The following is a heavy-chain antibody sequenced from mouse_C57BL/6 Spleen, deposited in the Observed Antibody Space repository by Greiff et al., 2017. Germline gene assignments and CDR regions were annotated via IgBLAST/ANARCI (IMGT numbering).Heavy chain of an antibody. CDR3: ARPLYASSGFAY. Sequence: VQVQQSGPELVKPGASVKISCKASGYSFTGYSMNWVKQSPEKSLEWIGVINPSSGSTTYNQKFKAKATLTVDKSPSIAYMKLKSVTSEYCAIYYSARPLYASSGFAYWGQGTLVTVSA. D-gene: IGHD1-1*01. CDR2: INPSSGST. CDR1: GYSFTGYS. J-gene: IGHJ3*01. V-gene: IGHV1-42*01.